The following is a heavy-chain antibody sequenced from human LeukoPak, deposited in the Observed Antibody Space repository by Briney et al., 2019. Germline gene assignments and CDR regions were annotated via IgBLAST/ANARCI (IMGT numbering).Heavy chain of an antibody. Sequence: SETLSLTCTVSGGSISRYYWSWLRQPPGNGLEWIGYISYSGSTNYNPSLKSRVTISVDTSQNQFSLKLSSVTAADTAMYYCARHLYESRGQTSFDYWGQGTLVTVSS. D-gene: IGHD3-22*01. J-gene: IGHJ4*02. CDR3: ARHLYESRGQTSFDY. V-gene: IGHV4-59*08. CDR1: GGSISRYY. CDR2: ISYSGST.